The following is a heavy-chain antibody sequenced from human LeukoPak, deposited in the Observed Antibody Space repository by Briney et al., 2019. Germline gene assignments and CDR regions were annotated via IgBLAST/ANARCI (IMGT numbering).Heavy chain of an antibody. Sequence: SETLSLTCTVSGGSISIDTFYWGWIRQPPGKWLEWIGSIYYSGNTYYNPSLETRVTISVDTSKNQFSLRLSSVTPADTAVYYCARVRALSYYDSSGDLFYFDYWGQGTLVTVSS. CDR2: IYYSGNT. J-gene: IGHJ4*02. CDR3: ARVRALSYYDSSGDLFYFDY. D-gene: IGHD3-22*01. CDR1: GGSISIDTFY. V-gene: IGHV4-39*01.